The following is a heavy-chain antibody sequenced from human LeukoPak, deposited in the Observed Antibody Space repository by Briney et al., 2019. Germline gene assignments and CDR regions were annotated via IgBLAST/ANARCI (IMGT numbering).Heavy chain of an antibody. J-gene: IGHJ6*02. CDR3: AKAHYGSGSYYNLHYYYYGMDV. V-gene: IGHV3-9*01. CDR1: GFPFDDFA. D-gene: IGHD3-10*01. CDR2: ISWSTGTT. Sequence: GGSLRLSCAASGFPFDDFAMHWVRQAPGKGLEWVSGISWSTGTTGYATSVKGRFTISRDNSKNSLYLQMNSLRTEDTALYYCAKAHYGSGSYYNLHYYYYGMDVWGQGTTVTVSS.